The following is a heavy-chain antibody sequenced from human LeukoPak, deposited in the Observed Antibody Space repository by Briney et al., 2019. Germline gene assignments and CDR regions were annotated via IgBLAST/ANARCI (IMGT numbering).Heavy chain of an antibody. D-gene: IGHD6-13*01. J-gene: IGHJ4*02. CDR1: GFTFSSFP. CDR3: AKDQDLQLVGDF. V-gene: IGHV3-23*01. Sequence: PGGSLRLSCAASGFTFSSFPMSWVRQAPGKGLEWVSDISGSGGTTHYADSVKGRFTISRDNSKNTLYLQMDSLRAEDSAVYYCAKDQDLQLVGDFWGQGTLVSVSS. CDR2: ISGSGGTT.